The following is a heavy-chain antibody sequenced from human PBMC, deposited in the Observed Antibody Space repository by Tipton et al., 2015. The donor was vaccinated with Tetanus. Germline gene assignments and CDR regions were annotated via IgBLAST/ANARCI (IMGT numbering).Heavy chain of an antibody. CDR2: IYPGDSDT. CDR3: ASSLGYCSSSSCLLDC. D-gene: IGHD2-2*01. CDR1: GYRFTSYW. V-gene: IGHV5-51*01. Sequence: QLVQSGAEVKKPGESLKISCKGSGYRFTSYWIGWVRQMPGKGLEWMGVIYPGDSDTRYSPSFQGQVASSADKSISTAYLQWSSLKASDTAMYYCASSLGYCSSSSCLLDCWGQGTLVTVSS. J-gene: IGHJ4*02.